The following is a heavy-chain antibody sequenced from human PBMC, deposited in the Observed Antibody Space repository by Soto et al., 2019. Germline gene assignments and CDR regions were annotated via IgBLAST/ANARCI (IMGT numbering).Heavy chain of an antibody. V-gene: IGHV3-30-3*01. J-gene: IGHJ6*02. CDR2: MSYDGSNK. Sequence: LRLSCAASGFTFSSYAMHWVRQAPGKGLEWVAVMSYDGSNKYYADSVKGRFTISRDNSKNTLYLQMNSLRAEDTAVYYCAREYDGGNSRYYYGMDVWGQGTTVTVSS. CDR3: AREYDGGNSRYYYGMDV. CDR1: GFTFSSYA. D-gene: IGHD2-21*02.